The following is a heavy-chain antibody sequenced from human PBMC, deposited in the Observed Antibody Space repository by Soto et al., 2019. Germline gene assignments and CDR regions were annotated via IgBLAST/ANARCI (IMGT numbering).Heavy chain of an antibody. CDR2: INAGNGNT. CDR3: ARNAGSGYYGMDV. V-gene: IGHV1-3*01. D-gene: IGHD3-10*01. Sequence: ATVRVSCKASGSPFTSYAMHWVGHAPGQRLEWMGWINAGNGNTKYSQKFQGRVTITRDTSASTAYMELSSLRSEDTAVYYCARNAGSGYYGMDVWGQGTTVTVSS. J-gene: IGHJ6*02. CDR1: GSPFTSYA.